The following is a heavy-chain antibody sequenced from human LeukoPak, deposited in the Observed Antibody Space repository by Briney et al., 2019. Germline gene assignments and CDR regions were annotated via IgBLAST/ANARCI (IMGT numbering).Heavy chain of an antibody. J-gene: IGHJ4*02. CDR2: ISSSTTTI. CDR3: ARDRLSSGH. CDR1: GFTFTSYK. V-gene: IGHV3-48*03. Sequence: QAGGSLRLSCAASGFTFTSYKMHWVRQAPGKGLEWISYISSSTTTIYYADSVKGRFTISRDNVKNSLFLQMNSLRAEDTAVYYCARDRLSSGHWGQGTLVTVSS.